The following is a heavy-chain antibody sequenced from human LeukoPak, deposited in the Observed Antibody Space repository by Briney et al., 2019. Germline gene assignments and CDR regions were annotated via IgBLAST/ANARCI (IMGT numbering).Heavy chain of an antibody. CDR1: GYTFTSYG. Sequence: ASVKVSCKTSGYTFTSYGISWVRQAPGQGLEYMGWISVYNGNTNYAQSLQNRVTMTTDTSSTTAYMELRSLRSDDTAVYYCARDSGGGYGDWFDPWGQGTLVTVSS. CDR2: ISVYNGNT. V-gene: IGHV1-18*01. CDR3: ARDSGGGYGDWFDP. D-gene: IGHD5-12*01. J-gene: IGHJ5*02.